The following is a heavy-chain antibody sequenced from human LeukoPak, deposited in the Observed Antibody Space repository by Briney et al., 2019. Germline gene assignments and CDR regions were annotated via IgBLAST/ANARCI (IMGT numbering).Heavy chain of an antibody. J-gene: IGHJ6*03. Sequence: SETLSLTCTVSGGSITNHYWSLIRQLPGKGLEWIGYIHHSGTTDYNTSLKSRVTMYIDTSKTQFSLKLNSVTAADTAVYYCVGDLYSYMDVWGRGTTISISS. D-gene: IGHD3-10*01. CDR1: GGSITNHY. CDR3: VGDLYSYMDV. V-gene: IGHV4-59*11. CDR2: IHHSGTT.